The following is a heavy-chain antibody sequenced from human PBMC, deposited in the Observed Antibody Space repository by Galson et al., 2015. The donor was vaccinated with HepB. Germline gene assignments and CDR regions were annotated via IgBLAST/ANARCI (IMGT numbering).Heavy chain of an antibody. V-gene: IGHV1-2*06. J-gene: IGHJ4*02. D-gene: IGHD3-3*01. CDR3: ARGYYDLWRGYYQGLSY. CDR2: INPNSGGT. CDR1: GYTFTGYY. Sequence: VSCKASGYTFTGYYMHWVRQAPGQGLEWMGRINPNSGGTNYAQKFQGRVTMTRHTSISTAYMELSRLRSDDTAVYYCARGYYDLWRGYYQGLSYWGQGTLVTVSS.